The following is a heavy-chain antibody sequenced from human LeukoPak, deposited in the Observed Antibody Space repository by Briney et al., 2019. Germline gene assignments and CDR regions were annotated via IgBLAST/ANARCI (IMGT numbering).Heavy chain of an antibody. J-gene: IGHJ4*02. Sequence: PGGSLRLSCAASGFTFSSYGMHWVRQAPGKGLEWVAFIRYDGSNKYYADSVKGRFTISRDNSKNTLYLQMNSLRAEDTAVYYCAKDRRVPAAMSLDYWGQGTLVTVSS. D-gene: IGHD2-2*01. CDR1: GFTFSSYG. CDR2: IRYDGSNK. CDR3: AKDRRVPAAMSLDY. V-gene: IGHV3-30*02.